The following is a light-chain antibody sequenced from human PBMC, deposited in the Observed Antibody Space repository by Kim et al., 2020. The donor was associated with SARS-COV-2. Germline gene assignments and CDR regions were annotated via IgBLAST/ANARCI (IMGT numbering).Light chain of an antibody. Sequence: TIPMSCVGSNSNIGPYNYVSWYQQRPGKAPRLLIFNVSKRPSGVSTRFSGSKSDNTASLVISGLQGEDEADYYCASYTLKSAFVLFGGGTKLTVL. CDR1: NSNIGPYNY. V-gene: IGLV2-14*04. J-gene: IGLJ2*01. CDR2: NVS. CDR3: ASYTLKSAFVL.